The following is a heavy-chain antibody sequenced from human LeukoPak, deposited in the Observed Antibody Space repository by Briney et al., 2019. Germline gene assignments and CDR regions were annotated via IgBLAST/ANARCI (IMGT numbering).Heavy chain of an antibody. J-gene: IGHJ6*04. V-gene: IGHV4-4*07. Sequence: PSETLSLTCTVSGGSISSYYWSWLRQPAGKGLEWIGRIYTSGSTNYNPPLKSRVTMSVDTSKNQFSLKLSSVAAADTAVYYCARASFRYDFGVWGKGTTVTVSS. D-gene: IGHD3-3*01. CDR1: GGSISSYY. CDR2: IYTSGST. CDR3: ARASFRYDFGV.